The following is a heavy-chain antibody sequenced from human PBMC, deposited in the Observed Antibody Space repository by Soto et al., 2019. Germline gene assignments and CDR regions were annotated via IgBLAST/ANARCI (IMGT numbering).Heavy chain of an antibody. D-gene: IGHD5-18*01. J-gene: IGHJ5*02. Sequence: QVQLVQSGAEVKKPESSVKVSCKASGGTFSSYAISWVRQAPGQGLEWMGGIIPIFGTANYAQKFQGRVTITADESTSTAYMELSSLRSEDTAVYYCARGSLGRYSYGSVYNWFDPWGQGTLVTVSS. CDR3: ARGSLGRYSYGSVYNWFDP. CDR2: IIPIFGTA. V-gene: IGHV1-69*01. CDR1: GGTFSSYA.